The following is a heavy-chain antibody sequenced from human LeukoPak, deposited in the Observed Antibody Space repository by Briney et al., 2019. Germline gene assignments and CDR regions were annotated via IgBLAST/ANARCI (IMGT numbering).Heavy chain of an antibody. D-gene: IGHD6-13*01. J-gene: IGHJ4*02. CDR2: IGGSDSVV. Sequence: GGSLRLSCVASVFTFSDYYMSWIRLTPGKGLEWVSYIGGSDSVVHYADSVKGRFTISRDNAKKSLYLQMDSLRADDTAVYYCASGGGYSSGWYGYWGQGTLVTVSS. CDR3: ASGGGYSSGWYGY. V-gene: IGHV3-11*01. CDR1: VFTFSDYY.